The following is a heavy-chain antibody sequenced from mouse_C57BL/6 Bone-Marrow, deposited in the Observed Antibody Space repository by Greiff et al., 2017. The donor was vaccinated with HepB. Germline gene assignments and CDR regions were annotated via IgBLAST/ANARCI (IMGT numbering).Heavy chain of an antibody. CDR2: ILPGSGST. J-gene: IGHJ3*01. V-gene: IGHV1-9*01. CDR1: GYTFTGYW. Sequence: QVQLQQSGAELMKPGASVKLSCKATGYTFTGYWIEWVKQRPGHGLEWIGEILPGSGSTYYNEKFKGKATITADTSSNTAYMQLSSLTTEDSSIYYCARWLTACFAYWGQGTLVTVSA. D-gene: IGHD2-2*01. CDR3: ARWLTACFAY.